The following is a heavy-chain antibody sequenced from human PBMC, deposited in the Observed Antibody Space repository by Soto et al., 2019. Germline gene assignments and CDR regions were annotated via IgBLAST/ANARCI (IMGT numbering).Heavy chain of an antibody. CDR2: ICPGDSDT. J-gene: IGHJ6*02. V-gene: IGHV5-51*01. D-gene: IGHD3-10*01. CDR3: GRRDYYGSGSPDLYGMDV. CDR1: EYSFTNYW. Sequence: PGESLKGPCRGSEYSFTNYWTGCVSQMPGKGLEWMGIICPGDSDTRYSPSFQGQVTISADKSISTAYLQWSSLKASDTAMYYCGRRDYYGSGSPDLYGMDVWGQGTTVTVSS.